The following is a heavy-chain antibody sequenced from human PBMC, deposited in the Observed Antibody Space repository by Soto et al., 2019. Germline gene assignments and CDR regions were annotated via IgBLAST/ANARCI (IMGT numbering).Heavy chain of an antibody. D-gene: IGHD3-3*01. Sequence: QVQLVESGGDVVQPGKSLRLSCAASGFTFSRYSMHWVRQAPGKGLEWVAVISNDGRITYYADSVRGRFTISRDNSENTLFLQMSGLRADDTAVYYCATEMELRKDFDYWGQGTLVTVSS. CDR2: ISNDGRIT. J-gene: IGHJ4*02. V-gene: IGHV3-30*03. CDR3: ATEMELRKDFDY. CDR1: GFTFSRYS.